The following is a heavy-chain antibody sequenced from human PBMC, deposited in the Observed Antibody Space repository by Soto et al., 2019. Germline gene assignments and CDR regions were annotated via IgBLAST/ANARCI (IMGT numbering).Heavy chain of an antibody. CDR1: GFTFSSYG. CDR2: IWYDGSNK. Sequence: GGSLRLSCAASGFTFSSYGMHWVRQAPGKGLEWVAVIWYDGSNKYYADSVKGRFTISRDNSKNTLYLQMNSLRAEDTAVYYCARTADLQFDFDYWGQGTLVTVSS. J-gene: IGHJ4*02. D-gene: IGHD4-4*01. CDR3: ARTADLQFDFDY. V-gene: IGHV3-33*01.